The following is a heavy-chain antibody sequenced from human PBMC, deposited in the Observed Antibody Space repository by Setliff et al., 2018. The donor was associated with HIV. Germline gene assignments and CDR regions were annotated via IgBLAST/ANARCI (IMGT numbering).Heavy chain of an antibody. CDR2: LRTGNGDT. D-gene: IGHD2-2*01. CDR1: GYTFTTYS. CDR3: ARRAPTAEVFDY. J-gene: IGHJ4*02. Sequence: GASVKVSCKVSGYTFTTYSIHWVRQAPGQRPEWMGWLRTGNGDTSYSESLQGRVTFTSDTSANTAYMELRSLGSDDTAVYFCARRAPTAEVFDYWGQGTLVTVSS. V-gene: IGHV1-3*04.